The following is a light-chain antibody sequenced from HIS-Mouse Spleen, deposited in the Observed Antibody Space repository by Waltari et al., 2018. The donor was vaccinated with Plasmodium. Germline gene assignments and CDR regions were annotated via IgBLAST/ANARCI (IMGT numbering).Light chain of an antibody. V-gene: IGLV3-27*01. CDR3: YSAADNNLV. J-gene: IGLJ3*02. CDR1: VLATKY. Sequence: SYELTQPSSVSVSPGQTARSTCSGDVLATKYARWFQQKPGQAPGLVIYKDRERPSGIPERFSGSSSGTTVTLTISGAQVEDEADYYCYSAADNNLVFGGGTKLTVL. CDR2: KDR.